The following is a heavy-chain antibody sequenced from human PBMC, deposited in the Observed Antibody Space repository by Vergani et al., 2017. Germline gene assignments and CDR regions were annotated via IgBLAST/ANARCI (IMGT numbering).Heavy chain of an antibody. CDR2: IYYSGST. CDR3: ARSPGCSSTSCYFLDI. V-gene: IGHV4-59*01. Sequence: QVQLQESGPGLVKPSETLSLTCTVSGGSISSYYWSWIRQPPGKGLEWIGYIYYSGSTNYNPSLKSRVTISVDTSKNQFSLKLSSVTAADTAVYYCARSPGCSSTSCYFLDIWGQGTMVTVSS. D-gene: IGHD2-2*01. J-gene: IGHJ3*02. CDR1: GGSISSYY.